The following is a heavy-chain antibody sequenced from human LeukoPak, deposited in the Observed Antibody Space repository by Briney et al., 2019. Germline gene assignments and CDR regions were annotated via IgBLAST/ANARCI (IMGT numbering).Heavy chain of an antibody. Sequence: SETLSLTCTVSGGSISSSSYYWGWIRQPRGKGLEWIGSIYYSGSTYYNPSLKSRVTISIDTSKNQLSLRLSSVTAADTAVYYCARHGSYCFDSWGQGTLVTVSS. D-gene: IGHD3-10*01. CDR1: GGSISSSSYY. CDR3: ARHGSYCFDS. V-gene: IGHV4-39*01. CDR2: IYYSGST. J-gene: IGHJ4*02.